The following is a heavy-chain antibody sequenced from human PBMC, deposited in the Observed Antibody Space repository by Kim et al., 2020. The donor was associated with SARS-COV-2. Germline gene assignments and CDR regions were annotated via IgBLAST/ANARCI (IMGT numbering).Heavy chain of an antibody. J-gene: IGHJ3*02. Sequence: GGSLRLSCAASGFTFSSYAMSWVRQAPGKGLEWVSAISGSGGSTYYADSVKGRFTISRDNSKNTLYLQMNSLRAEDTAVYYCAKDISENPLVVVPSATAFDIWGQGTMVTVSS. D-gene: IGHD2-15*01. CDR2: ISGSGGST. CDR1: GFTFSSYA. CDR3: AKDISENPLVVVPSATAFDI. V-gene: IGHV3-23*01.